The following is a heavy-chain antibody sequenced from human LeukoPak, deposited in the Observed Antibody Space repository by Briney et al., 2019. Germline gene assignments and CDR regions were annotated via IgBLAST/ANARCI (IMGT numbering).Heavy chain of an antibody. J-gene: IGHJ4*02. CDR1: GFIFTNYF. Sequence: GGSLRLSCAASGFIFTNYFMSWVRQAPGKGLEWVASIKHDGSEKYYVDSVRGRFTISRDNTMNSLYLQMSSLRAEDTAVYYCATDRGWRTSGYYLYYFEYWGQGTLVTFTS. CDR3: ATDRGWRTSGYYLYYFEY. D-gene: IGHD3-3*01. CDR2: IKHDGSEK. V-gene: IGHV3-7*01.